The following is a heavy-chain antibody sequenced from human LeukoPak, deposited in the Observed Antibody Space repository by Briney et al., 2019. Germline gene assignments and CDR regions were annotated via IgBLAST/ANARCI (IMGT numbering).Heavy chain of an antibody. Sequence: PSETLSLTCTVSGGSISSYYWSWIRQPPGKGLEWIGYIYYSGSTNYNPSLKSRVTISVDTSENQFSLKLSSVTAADTAVYYCARVGNMGLRRAVTIWGQGTLVTVSS. J-gene: IGHJ4*02. CDR1: GGSISSYY. D-gene: IGHD4-11*01. V-gene: IGHV4-59*01. CDR2: IYYSGST. CDR3: ARVGNMGLRRAVTI.